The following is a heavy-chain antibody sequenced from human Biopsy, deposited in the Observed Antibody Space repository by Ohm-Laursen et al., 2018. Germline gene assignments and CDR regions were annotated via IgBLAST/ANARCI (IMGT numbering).Heavy chain of an antibody. V-gene: IGHV3-33*08. CDR3: ARDGAAGYGLDV. D-gene: IGHD6-25*01. CDR2: IWYDGSRQ. J-gene: IGHJ6*02. CDR1: GFTFRTYG. Sequence: SLRLSRTASGFTFRTYGMHWVRQAPGKGLEWVAVIWYDGSRQYYADSVKGRFTISRDNSKNTLYLQMNSLRAEDTAVYYCARDGAAGYGLDVWGQGTTVTVSS.